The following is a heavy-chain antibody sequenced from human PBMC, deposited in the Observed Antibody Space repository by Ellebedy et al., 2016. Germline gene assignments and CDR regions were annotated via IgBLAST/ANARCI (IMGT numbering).Heavy chain of an antibody. J-gene: IGHJ5*02. CDR2: IYHSGST. CDR3: AGRDGYSLRGRWFDP. CDR1: GGSISSSNW. Sequence: SETLSLTCAVSGGSISSSNWWSWVRQPQGKGLEWIGEIYHSGSTNYNPSLKSRVTISVDKSKNQFPLKLSSVTAADTAVYYCAGRDGYSLRGRWFDPWGQGTLVTVSS. D-gene: IGHD6-13*01. V-gene: IGHV4-4*02.